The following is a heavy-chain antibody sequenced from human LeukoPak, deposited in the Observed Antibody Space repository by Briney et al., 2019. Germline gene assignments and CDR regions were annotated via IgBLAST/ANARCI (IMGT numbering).Heavy chain of an antibody. V-gene: IGHV4-30-4*01. Sequence: SETLSLTCTVSGGSISSGDYYWSWIRQPPGKGLEWIGYIYYSGSTYYNPSLKSRVTISVDTSKNQFSLKLSSVTAADTAVYYCARWVGFSVRPAGYYFDYWGQGTLVTVSS. CDR3: ARWVGFSVRPAGYYFDY. D-gene: IGHD1-1*01. CDR2: IYYSGST. CDR1: GGSISSGDYY. J-gene: IGHJ4*02.